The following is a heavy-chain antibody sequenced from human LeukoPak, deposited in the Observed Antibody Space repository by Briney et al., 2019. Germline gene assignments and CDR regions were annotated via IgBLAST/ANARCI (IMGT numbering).Heavy chain of an antibody. D-gene: IGHD3-9*01. CDR3: ARGEGYDILDY. Sequence: GGSLRLSCAASGFTFSSYEMNWVRQAPGKGLEWVAFIRYDGSNKYYADSVMGRFTISRDNSKNTVYLQMNSLRADDTAVYYCARGEGYDILDYWGQGTLVTVSS. CDR1: GFTFSSYE. J-gene: IGHJ4*02. CDR2: IRYDGSNK. V-gene: IGHV3-30*02.